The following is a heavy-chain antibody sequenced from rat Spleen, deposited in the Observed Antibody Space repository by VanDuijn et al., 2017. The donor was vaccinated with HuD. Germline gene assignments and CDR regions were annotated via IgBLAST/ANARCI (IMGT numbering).Heavy chain of an antibody. Sequence: EVQLQESGPGLVKPSQSLSLTCSVTDYSITSNYWDWIRKFPGNKMEWIGHISYSGSTNYNPSLKSRISITRDTSKNQFFLQLNSVTTEDTATYYCARRTGQVYNNYFDYWGQGVMVTVSS. J-gene: IGHJ2*01. CDR2: ISYSGST. V-gene: IGHV3-1*01. CDR1: DYSITSNY. D-gene: IGHD1-10*01. CDR3: ARRTGQVYNNYFDY.